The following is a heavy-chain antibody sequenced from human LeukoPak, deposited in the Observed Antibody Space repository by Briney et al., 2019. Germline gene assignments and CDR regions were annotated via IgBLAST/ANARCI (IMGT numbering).Heavy chain of an antibody. CDR3: ARRMNYDILTGKYYFDY. Sequence: GESLKIPCKGSGYSFTSYWIGWVRQMPGKGLEWMGIIYPGDSDTRYSPSFQGQVTISADKSISTAYLQWSSLKASDSTMYYCARRMNYDILTGKYYFDYWGQGTLVTVSS. CDR2: IYPGDSDT. D-gene: IGHD3-9*01. V-gene: IGHV5-51*01. J-gene: IGHJ4*02. CDR1: GYSFTSYW.